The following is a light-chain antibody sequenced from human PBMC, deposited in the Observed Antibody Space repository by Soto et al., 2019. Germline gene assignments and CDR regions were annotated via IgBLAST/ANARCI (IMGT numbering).Light chain of an antibody. CDR2: GAS. J-gene: IGKJ1*01. CDR3: QQYGSSRET. CDR1: QSFSSSY. Sequence: EIVLTQSPGTLSLSPGERATFSFRASQSFSSSYLAWYQQKPGQAPRLLIYGASSRATGIPDRFSGSGSGTDFTLTISRLEPEDFAVYYCQQYGSSRETFGQGTKVDIK. V-gene: IGKV3-20*01.